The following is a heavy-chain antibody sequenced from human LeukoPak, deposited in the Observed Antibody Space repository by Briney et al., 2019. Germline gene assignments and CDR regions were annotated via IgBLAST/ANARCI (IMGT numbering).Heavy chain of an antibody. D-gene: IGHD2-2*02. V-gene: IGHV4-34*01. Sequence: KPSETLSLTCAVYGGSFSGYYWSWIRQPPGKGLEWIGEINHSGSTNYNPSLKSRVTISVDTSKNQFSLKLSSVTAADTAVYYCASTIVVVPAAIRPLCAFDIWGQGTMVTVSS. CDR1: GGSFSGYY. CDR2: INHSGST. CDR3: ASTIVVVPAAIRPLCAFDI. J-gene: IGHJ3*02.